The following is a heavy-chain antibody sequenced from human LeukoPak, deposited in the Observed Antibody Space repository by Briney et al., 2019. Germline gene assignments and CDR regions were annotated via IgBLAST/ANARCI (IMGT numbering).Heavy chain of an antibody. D-gene: IGHD4-23*01. Sequence: SESLSLTCTVSGGSINSSSYYWDWIRQPAGKGLEWIGSIYSSGSTYYNPSLKGRVTISVDTSKNQFSLKLSSVTAADTAVYFCARVKAVVTPWVFDYWGQGVLVTVSS. CDR1: GGSINSSSYY. V-gene: IGHV4-39*07. J-gene: IGHJ4*02. CDR2: IYSSGST. CDR3: ARVKAVVTPWVFDY.